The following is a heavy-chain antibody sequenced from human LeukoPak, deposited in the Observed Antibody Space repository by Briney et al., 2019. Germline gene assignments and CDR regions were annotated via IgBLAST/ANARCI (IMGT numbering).Heavy chain of an antibody. V-gene: IGHV4-59*12. J-gene: IGHJ6*03. CDR3: ARVYYYGSGSYYKAYYYMDV. CDR1: GGSISSYY. Sequence: SETLSLTCNVSGGSISSYYWSWIRQSPGKGLEWIGYIYYSGTTNYNPSLENRVTISIDTSKNQFSLKLSSVTAADTAVYYCARVYYYGSGSYYKAYYYMDVWGKGTTVTVSS. D-gene: IGHD3-10*01. CDR2: IYYSGTT.